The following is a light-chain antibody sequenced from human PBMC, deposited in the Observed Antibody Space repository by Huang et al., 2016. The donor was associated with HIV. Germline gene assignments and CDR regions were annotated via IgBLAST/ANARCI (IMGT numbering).Light chain of an antibody. V-gene: IGKV4-1*01. CDR2: GES. CDR1: QIVLSSSNNKNY. Sequence: DIVMTQSPDSLAVSLGVRATINCKSSQIVLSSSNNKNYLAWYQQKPGQPPKLLIYGESTRESGGPDRFSGSGSGTDFTLTISSLQAEDVAVYYCQQYYSPPQTFGQGTKVEIK. CDR3: QQYYSPPQT. J-gene: IGKJ2*01.